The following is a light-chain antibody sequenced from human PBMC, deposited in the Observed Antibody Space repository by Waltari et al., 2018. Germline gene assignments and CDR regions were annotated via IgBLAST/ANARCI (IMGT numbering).Light chain of an antibody. CDR2: WAS. Sequence: EIVMTQSPDTLDVSLGERATINSKSSQIILSSSNNKNYLGWYKQKPGQPPKLLISWASTRESGVPDRFSGSGSGTDFTLTISSLQAEDVAVYYCQQCYSSPYTFGQGTKLEIK. J-gene: IGKJ2*01. V-gene: IGKV4-1*01. CDR1: QIILSSSNNKNY. CDR3: QQCYSSPYT.